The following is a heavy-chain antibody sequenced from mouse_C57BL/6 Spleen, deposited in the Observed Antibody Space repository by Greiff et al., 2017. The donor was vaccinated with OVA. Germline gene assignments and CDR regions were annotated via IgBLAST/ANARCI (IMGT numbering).Heavy chain of an antibody. CDR2: ISNGGGST. CDR3: ARRYGYDDAMDY. D-gene: IGHD2-2*01. CDR1: GFTFSDYY. J-gene: IGHJ4*01. Sequence: GGGLVQPGGSLKLSCAASGFTFSDYYMYWVRQTPEKRLEWVAYISNGGGSTYYPDTVKGRFTISRDNAKNTLYLQMSRLKSEDTAMYYCARRYGYDDAMDYWGQGTSVTVSS. V-gene: IGHV5-12*01.